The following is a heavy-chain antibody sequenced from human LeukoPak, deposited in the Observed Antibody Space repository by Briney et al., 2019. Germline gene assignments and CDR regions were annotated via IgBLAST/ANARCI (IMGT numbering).Heavy chain of an antibody. J-gene: IGHJ3*01. CDR2: ISGYNGNT. V-gene: IGHV1-18*01. D-gene: IGHD3-22*01. Sequence: GASVKVSCKASGYTFTTYNINWVRQAPGQGLEWMGWISGYNGNTNYAQKLQGRVTMTTDTSTSTAYMELRSLKSDDTAVYYCARDRAYSSGRDDTFDLWGQGTMVIVSS. CDR3: ARDRAYSSGRDDTFDL. CDR1: GYTFTTYN.